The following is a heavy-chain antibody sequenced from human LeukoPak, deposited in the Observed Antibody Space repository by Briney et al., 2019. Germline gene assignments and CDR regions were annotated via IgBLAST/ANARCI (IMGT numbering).Heavy chain of an antibody. CDR1: GGSISSGGYY. CDR2: IYYSGST. Sequence: SQTLSLTCTVSGGSISSGGYYWSWIRQHPGKGLEWIGYIYYSGSTYYNPSLKSRVTISVDTSKNQFSLKLSSVTAADTAVYYCARGEYCSSTSCLYAFDIWGQGTMVTVSS. J-gene: IGHJ3*02. V-gene: IGHV4-31*03. D-gene: IGHD2-2*01. CDR3: ARGEYCSSTSCLYAFDI.